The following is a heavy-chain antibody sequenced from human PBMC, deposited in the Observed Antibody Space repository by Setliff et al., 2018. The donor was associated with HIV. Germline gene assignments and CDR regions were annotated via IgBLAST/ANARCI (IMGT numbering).Heavy chain of an antibody. D-gene: IGHD3-9*01. CDR3: ATIARNTDWFSGTFYYYMDV. V-gene: IGHV3-15*01. CDR2: IKTESDGGAI. CDR1: GFTFNKAW. J-gene: IGHJ6*03. Sequence: GVLRLSCAASGFTFNKAWMNWVRQAPGEGLEWVGRIKTESDGGAIDYAAPVKGRFTISRDDSKNTLYLQMNSLNIEDTAVYFCATIARNTDWFSGTFYYYMDVWGKGTTVTVSS.